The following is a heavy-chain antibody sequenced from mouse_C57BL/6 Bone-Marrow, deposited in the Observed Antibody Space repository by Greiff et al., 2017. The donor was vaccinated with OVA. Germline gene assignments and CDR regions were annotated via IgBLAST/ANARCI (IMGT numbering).Heavy chain of an antibody. D-gene: IGHD1-1*01. CDR3: ARDSLYYYDSSYSNYYAMDY. V-gene: IGHV7-1*01. CDR2: SRNKANDYTT. Sequence: EVKLMESGGGLVQSGRSLRLSCATSGFTFSDFYMEWVRQAPGKGLEWIAASRNKANDYTTEYSASVKGRFIVSRDTSQSILYLQMNALRAEDTAIYYCARDSLYYYDSSYSNYYAMDYWGQGTSVTVSS. J-gene: IGHJ4*01. CDR1: GFTFSDFY.